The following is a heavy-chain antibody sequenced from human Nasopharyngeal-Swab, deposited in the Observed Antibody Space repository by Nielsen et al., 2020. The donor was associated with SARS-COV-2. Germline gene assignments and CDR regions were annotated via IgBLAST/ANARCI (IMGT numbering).Heavy chain of an antibody. D-gene: IGHD2-2*01. J-gene: IGHJ4*02. V-gene: IGHV4-34*01. Sequence: SETLSLTCAVYGGSFSGYYWSWIRQPPGKGLEWIGEINHRGSTHYNPSLKSRVTISLETSKNQFSLKLSSVTAADTAVYYCARLYCSSTSCPDYWGQGTLVTVSS. CDR2: INHRGST. CDR3: ARLYCSSTSCPDY. CDR1: GGSFSGYY.